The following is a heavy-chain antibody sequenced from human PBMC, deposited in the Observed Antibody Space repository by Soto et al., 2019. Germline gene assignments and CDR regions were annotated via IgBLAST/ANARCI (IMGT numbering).Heavy chain of an antibody. CDR3: ARDDRYFDWFNPYMDV. CDR1: GFTFSSYW. J-gene: IGHJ6*02. Sequence: PGGSLRLSCAASGFTFSSYWMSWVRQAPGQGLEWVANIKQDGSEKYYVDSVKGRFTISRDNAKNSLYLQMNSLRAEDTAVYYCARDDRYFDWFNPYMDVWGQGTTVTVSS. V-gene: IGHV3-7*04. CDR2: IKQDGSEK. D-gene: IGHD3-9*01.